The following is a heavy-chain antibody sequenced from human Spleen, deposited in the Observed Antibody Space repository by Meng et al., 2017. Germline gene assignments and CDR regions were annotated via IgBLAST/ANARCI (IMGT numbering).Heavy chain of an antibody. D-gene: IGHD3-10*01. J-gene: IGHJ3*02. CDR2: INSDGSST. Sequence: GESLKISCAASGFTFSSFYMHWVRQAPGQGLVWVSRINSDGSSTRYADSVKGRFTISRDNAKNALYLQMHSLRAEGTAVYYCARDLDWVGRVSGNYYDTFDICGQGTMVTVSS. V-gene: IGHV3-74*01. CDR3: ARDLDWVGRVSGNYYDTFDI. CDR1: GFTFSSFY.